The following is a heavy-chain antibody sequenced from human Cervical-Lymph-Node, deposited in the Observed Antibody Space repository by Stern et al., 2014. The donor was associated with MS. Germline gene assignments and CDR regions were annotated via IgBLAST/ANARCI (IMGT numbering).Heavy chain of an antibody. CDR3: ARDMGNWGDDY. CDR1: GYTFTGYY. CDR2: INPNSGDT. D-gene: IGHD7-27*01. Sequence: QVQLVESGAEVKKPGASVKVSCKASGYTFTGYYIHWVRQAPGQGLEWMGWINPNSGDTNYAQKFQGRVTMTSDTSISTAYMELSRLTSDDTAVYYCARDMGNWGDDYWGQGTLVTVSS. J-gene: IGHJ4*02. V-gene: IGHV1-2*02.